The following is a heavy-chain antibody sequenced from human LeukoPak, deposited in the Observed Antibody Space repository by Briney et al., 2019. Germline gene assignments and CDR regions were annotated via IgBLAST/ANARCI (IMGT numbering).Heavy chain of an antibody. CDR1: LGSPSGSLYY. D-gene: IGHD2-21*02. CDR2: NYYSGST. J-gene: IGHJ4*02. V-gene: IGHV4-39*01. CDR3: ARLPIAYCGGDCGDY. Sequence: PLETLSLACTVSLGSPSGSLYYSGWVRQPPGEGLGWIGCNYYSGSTYYHPSLKRRATIPLDTPNHQHSLTLSSEPAAHTAVYYCARLPIAYCGGDCGDYWGEGTLV.